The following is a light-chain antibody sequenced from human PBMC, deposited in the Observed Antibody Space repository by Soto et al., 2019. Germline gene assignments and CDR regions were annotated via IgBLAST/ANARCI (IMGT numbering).Light chain of an antibody. Sequence: DIQMTQSPSTLSASVGDRVTITCRASQSISSWLAWYQQKPGKAPKLLIYDAFSLESGVPSRFSGSGSGTEFTLTISSLQPDDFATYYCQHYNSYSNTFGQGTKVDIK. V-gene: IGKV1-5*01. CDR3: QHYNSYSNT. CDR2: DAF. CDR1: QSISSW. J-gene: IGKJ2*01.